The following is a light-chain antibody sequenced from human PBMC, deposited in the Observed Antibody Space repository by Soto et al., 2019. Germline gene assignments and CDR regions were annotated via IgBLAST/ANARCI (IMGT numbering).Light chain of an antibody. Sequence: QSALTQPPSASGSHGRSVTISCTGTSSDVGGYNYASWYQQYPGRAPKLMIYEVTKRPSGVPDRFSGSKSGNTASLTVSGLQAEDEADYYCSSYAASNNFYFVFGGGTKVTVL. CDR1: SSDVGGYNY. V-gene: IGLV2-8*01. J-gene: IGLJ3*02. CDR3: SSYAASNNFYFV. CDR2: EVT.